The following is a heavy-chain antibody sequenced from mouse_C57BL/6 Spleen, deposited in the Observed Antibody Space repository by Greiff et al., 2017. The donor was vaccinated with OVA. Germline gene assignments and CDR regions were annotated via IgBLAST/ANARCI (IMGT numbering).Heavy chain of an antibody. D-gene: IGHD2-4*01. V-gene: IGHV1-53*01. CDR2: INPSNGGT. Sequence: QVQLQQPGTELVKPGASVKLSCKASGYTFTSYWMHWVKQRPGQGLEWIGNINPSNGGTNYNQKFKDKATLTVDKSSSTAYMQLSSLTSEDSAVYYCARGEYDYDFDYWGQGTTLTVSS. J-gene: IGHJ2*01. CDR1: GYTFTSYW. CDR3: ARGEYDYDFDY.